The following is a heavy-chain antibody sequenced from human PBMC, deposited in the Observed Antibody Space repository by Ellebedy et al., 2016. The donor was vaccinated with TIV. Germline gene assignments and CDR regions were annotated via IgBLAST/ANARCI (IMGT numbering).Heavy chain of an antibody. CDR3: AKLGHRATPDDS. J-gene: IGHJ4*02. D-gene: IGHD1-14*01. V-gene: IGHV5-51*01. Sequence: GESLKISCQGSAYSFINYWIVWVRQLRGRGLEWMGIIDLSYSDTRYSTSFQGQVTISADRSVTTAYLHFNSLKPSDTAVYYCAKLGHRATPDDSWGQGTLVTVSS. CDR2: IDLSYSDT. CDR1: AYSFINYW.